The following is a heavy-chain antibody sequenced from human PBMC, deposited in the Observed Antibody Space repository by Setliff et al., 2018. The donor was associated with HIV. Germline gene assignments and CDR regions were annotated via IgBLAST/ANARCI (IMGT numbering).Heavy chain of an antibody. CDR3: ARETMYDSRGYLSHYFDY. Sequence: AGESLRLSCAASGFTFSNYAMHWVRQAPGKGLEWVAVISYDGSNKYYADSVKGRFTISRDNSKNTLYLQMNSLRVEDTAVYYCARETMYDSRGYLSHYFDYWGQGTPVTVSS. D-gene: IGHD3-22*01. V-gene: IGHV3-30-3*01. J-gene: IGHJ4*02. CDR1: GFTFSNYA. CDR2: ISYDGSNK.